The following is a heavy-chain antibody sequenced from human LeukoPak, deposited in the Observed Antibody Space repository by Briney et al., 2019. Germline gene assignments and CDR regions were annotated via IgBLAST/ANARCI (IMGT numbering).Heavy chain of an antibody. CDR1: GGSISNYY. Sequence: PSETLSLTCTVSGGSISNYYWSWIRQPAGKGLEWIGRIYASGSTNYNPSLQSRVTISVDRSKNQFSLKLSSVTAADTAVYYCARMSNYYDTSGYYQSLDHWGQGTLVTVSS. J-gene: IGHJ4*02. D-gene: IGHD3-22*01. CDR2: IYASGST. CDR3: ARMSNYYDTSGYYQSLDH. V-gene: IGHV4-4*07.